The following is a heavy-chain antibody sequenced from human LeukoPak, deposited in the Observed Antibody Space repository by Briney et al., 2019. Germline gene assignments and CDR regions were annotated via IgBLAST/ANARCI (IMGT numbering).Heavy chain of an antibody. J-gene: IGHJ4*02. Sequence: SETLSLTCTVSGGSISSQYWGWVRQPPGKGLEWIGYIYHSGIADYNPSLKRRVTISVDTSKNQFSLTLSSVTAADTAVYYCARGDSSSWYSAFDYWGQGTLVTVSS. D-gene: IGHD6-13*01. CDR2: IYHSGIA. CDR1: GGSISSQY. V-gene: IGHV4-59*08. CDR3: ARGDSSSWYSAFDY.